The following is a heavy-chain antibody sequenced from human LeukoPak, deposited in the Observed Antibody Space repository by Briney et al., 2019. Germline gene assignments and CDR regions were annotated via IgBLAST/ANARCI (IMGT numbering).Heavy chain of an antibody. CDR3: AKDRTVGASYWYFDL. J-gene: IGHJ2*01. Sequence: GGSLRLSCAASGFAFNMYALSWVRQTPGKGLEWVSTITTRGGNTYYADSVKGRFTISRDSSQNTLFLHMNSLRAEDTAIYYCAKDRTVGASYWYFDLWGRGTLVTVSS. V-gene: IGHV3-23*01. D-gene: IGHD1-26*01. CDR2: ITTRGGNT. CDR1: GFAFNMYA.